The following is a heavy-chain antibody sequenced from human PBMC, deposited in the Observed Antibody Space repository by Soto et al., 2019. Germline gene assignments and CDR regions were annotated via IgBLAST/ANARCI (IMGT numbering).Heavy chain of an antibody. CDR3: AKSLIVVVVAAPYGMDV. V-gene: IGHV1-69*13. Sequence: GASVKVSCKASGGTFSSYAISWVRQAPGQGLEWMGGIIPIFGTANYAQKFQGRVTITADESTSTAYMELSSLRSEDTAVYYCAKSLIVVVVAAPYGMDVWGQGTTVTVSS. J-gene: IGHJ6*02. D-gene: IGHD2-15*01. CDR2: IIPIFGTA. CDR1: GGTFSSYA.